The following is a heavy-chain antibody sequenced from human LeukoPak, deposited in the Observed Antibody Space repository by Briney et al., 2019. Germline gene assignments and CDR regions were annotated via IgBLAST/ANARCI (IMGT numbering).Heavy chain of an antibody. CDR1: GYTLTSYG. D-gene: IGHD6-13*01. J-gene: IGHJ4*02. CDR2: ISAYNGNT. CDR3: ARERAAADDRYYFDY. Sequence: GASAKVSCKASGYTLTSYGLSWVRQAPGQGLEWMGWISAYNGNTNYAQKLQGRVTMTTDTSTSTAYMELRSLRSDDTAVYYCARERAAADDRYYFDYWGQGTLVTVSS. V-gene: IGHV1-18*01.